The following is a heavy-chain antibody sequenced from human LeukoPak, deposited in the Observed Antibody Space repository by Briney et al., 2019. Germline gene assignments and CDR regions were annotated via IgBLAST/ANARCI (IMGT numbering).Heavy chain of an antibody. Sequence: GSLRLSCAASGFTFSSYWMSWVRQAPGKGLEWVANIKQDGSEKYYVDSVKGRFTISRDNAKNSLYLQMNSLRAEDTAVYYCASWDGYSSGWTHAFDIWGQGTMVTVSS. CDR3: ASWDGYSSGWTHAFDI. D-gene: IGHD6-19*01. CDR1: GFTFSSYW. J-gene: IGHJ3*02. CDR2: IKQDGSEK. V-gene: IGHV3-7*01.